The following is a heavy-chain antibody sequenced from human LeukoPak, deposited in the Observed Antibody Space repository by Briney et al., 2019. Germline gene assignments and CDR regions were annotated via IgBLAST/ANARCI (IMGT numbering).Heavy chain of an antibody. CDR2: ISSSSSYI. D-gene: IGHD3-3*01. Sequence: GGSLRLSCAASGFTFSSYGMHWVRQAPGKGLEWVSSISSSSSYIYYADSVKGRFTISRDNAKNSLYLQMNSLRAEDTAVYYCARDRLAIFGLVDYWGQGTLVTVSS. J-gene: IGHJ4*02. CDR3: ARDRLAIFGLVDY. V-gene: IGHV3-21*01. CDR1: GFTFSSYG.